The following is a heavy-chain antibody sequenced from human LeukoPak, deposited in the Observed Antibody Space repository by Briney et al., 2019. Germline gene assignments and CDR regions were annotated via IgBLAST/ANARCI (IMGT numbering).Heavy chain of an antibody. CDR1: GFIFSSYG. D-gene: IGHD4-23*01. CDR2: IWYDGSKK. CDR3: ARYGGNFDFDY. Sequence: PGRSLRLSCAASGFIFSSYGMHWVRQAPGKGLEWVAVIWYDGSKKYYADSVKGRFTISRGNSKNTLYLQMNSLRDEDTAVYFCARYGGNFDFDYWGQGTLVTVSS. V-gene: IGHV3-33*01. J-gene: IGHJ4*02.